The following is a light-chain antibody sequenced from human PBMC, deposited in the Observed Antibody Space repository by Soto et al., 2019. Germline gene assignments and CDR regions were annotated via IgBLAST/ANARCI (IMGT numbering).Light chain of an antibody. CDR3: QVWDSSIALPL. V-gene: IGLV3-21*02. CDR2: DDS. Sequence: SYELTQPPSVSVAPGQTATITCEGDNIGSKSVHWYQQKPGQAPVLVLYDDSDRPSGIPERLSGSNSGNTATLTISRVEAGDEADYYCQVWDSSIALPLFGGGTKLTVL. J-gene: IGLJ2*01. CDR1: NIGSKS.